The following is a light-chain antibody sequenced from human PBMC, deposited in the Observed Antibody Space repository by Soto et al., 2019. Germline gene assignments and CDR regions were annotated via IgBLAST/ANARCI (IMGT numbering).Light chain of an antibody. J-gene: IGKJ1*01. CDR1: QTIGSW. Sequence: DIQMTQSPSTLSASVGDRVIITCRASQTIGSWLAWYQQKPGKAPELLIYDASTLEGGVPSRFSGSGSGTEFSLTITSLQPDDFATFYCQQYSSFPRTFGQGTKVEIK. CDR2: DAS. V-gene: IGKV1-5*01. CDR3: QQYSSFPRT.